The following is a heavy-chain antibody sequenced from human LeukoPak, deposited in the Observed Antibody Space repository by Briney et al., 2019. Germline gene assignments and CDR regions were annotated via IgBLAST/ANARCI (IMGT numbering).Heavy chain of an antibody. D-gene: IGHD3-16*01. J-gene: IGHJ6*04. Sequence: GGSLRLSCAASGFTFTSYSSTWVRQAPGEGLEWVSSISSDSTYIYHADSVKGRFTISRDNAKNSLFLQMNSLRAEDTAVYFCAKSTRAVMAMMDVWGKGTTVTVSS. V-gene: IGHV3-21*01. CDR1: GFTFTSYS. CDR2: ISSDSTYI. CDR3: AKSTRAVMAMMDV.